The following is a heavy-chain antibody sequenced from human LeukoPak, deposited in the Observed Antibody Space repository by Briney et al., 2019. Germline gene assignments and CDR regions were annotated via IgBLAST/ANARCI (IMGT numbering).Heavy chain of an antibody. CDR2: INPNSGDT. CDR3: APVRGGDYFGY. Sequence: ASVKVSCKTSGYTFTYMHWVRQAPGQGLGWMGWINPNSGDTDYAQNFQGRVTMTRDTSISTAYMELSRLRSDDTAVYYCAPVRGGDYFGYWGQGTLVTVSS. J-gene: IGHJ4*02. V-gene: IGHV1-2*02. D-gene: IGHD2-2*01. CDR1: GYTFTY.